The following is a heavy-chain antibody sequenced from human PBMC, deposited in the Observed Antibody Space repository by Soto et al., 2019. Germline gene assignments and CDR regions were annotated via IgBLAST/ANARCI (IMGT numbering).Heavy chain of an antibody. D-gene: IGHD4-4*01. CDR1: GGSISSYY. V-gene: IGHV4-59*01. J-gene: IGHJ4*02. CDR3: ASSDYSNYAYYFDY. Sequence: SETLSLTCTVSGGSISSYYWSWIRQPPGKGLEWIGYIYYSGSTNYNPSLKSRVTISVDTSKNQFSLKLSSVTAADTAVYYCASSDYSNYAYYFDYWGQGTLVTVSS. CDR2: IYYSGST.